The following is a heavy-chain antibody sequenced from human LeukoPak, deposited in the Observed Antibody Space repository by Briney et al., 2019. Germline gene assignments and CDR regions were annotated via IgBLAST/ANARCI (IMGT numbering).Heavy chain of an antibody. CDR2: ISSSGSTI. D-gene: IGHD6-19*01. Sequence: GGSLRLSCAASGFTFSSYAMSWVRQAPGKGLEWVSYISSSGSTIYYADSVKGRFTISRDNAKNSLYLQMNSLRAEDTAVYYCARDGPAVAGFDYWGQGTLVTVSS. J-gene: IGHJ4*02. V-gene: IGHV3-48*03. CDR1: GFTFSSYA. CDR3: ARDGPAVAGFDY.